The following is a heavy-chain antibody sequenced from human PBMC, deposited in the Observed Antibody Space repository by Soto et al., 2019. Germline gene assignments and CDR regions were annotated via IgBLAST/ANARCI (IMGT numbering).Heavy chain of an antibody. J-gene: IGHJ6*02. CDR2: IIPISGTA. D-gene: IGHD2-2*01. V-gene: IGHV1-69*01. CDR1: GGTFSSYA. CDR3: ARSQGSSTSLEIYYYYYYGMDV. Sequence: QVQLVQSGAEVKKPGSSVKVSCKAPGGTFSSYAISWVRQAPGQGLEWMGGIIPISGTANYAQKFQGRVTITADESTSTAYMELSSLRSEDTAVYYCARSQGSSTSLEIYYYYYYGMDVWGQGTKVTVSS.